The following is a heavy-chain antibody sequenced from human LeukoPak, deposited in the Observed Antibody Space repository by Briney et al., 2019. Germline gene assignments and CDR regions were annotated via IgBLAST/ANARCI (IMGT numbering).Heavy chain of an antibody. D-gene: IGHD3-10*01. J-gene: IGHJ4*02. CDR2: ISSSSSYI. CDR3: ARGLWFGELQIDY. V-gene: IGHV3-21*01. CDR1: GFTFSSYS. Sequence: GGPLRLSCAASGFTFSSYSTNWVRQAPGKGLEWVSSISSSSSYIYYADSVKGRFTISRDNAKNSLYLQMNSLRAEDTAVYYCARGLWFGELQIDYWGQGTLVTVSS.